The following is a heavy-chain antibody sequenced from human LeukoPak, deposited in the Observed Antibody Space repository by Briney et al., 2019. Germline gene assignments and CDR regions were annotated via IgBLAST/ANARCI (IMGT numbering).Heavy chain of an antibody. CDR3: ARLELGIAVAGHDH. J-gene: IGHJ4*02. Sequence: PGGSLRLSCAASGFTFSSYAMSWVRQAPGKGLEWVSAISGSGGSTYYADSVKGRFTISRDNSKNTLYLQMNSLRAEDTAVYYCARLELGIAVAGHDHWGQGTLVTVSS. V-gene: IGHV3-23*01. D-gene: IGHD6-19*01. CDR1: GFTFSSYA. CDR2: ISGSGGST.